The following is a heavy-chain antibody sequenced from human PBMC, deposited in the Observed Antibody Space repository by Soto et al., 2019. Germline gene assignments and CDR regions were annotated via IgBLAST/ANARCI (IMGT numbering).Heavy chain of an antibody. J-gene: IGHJ6*02. Sequence: ASVKVSCKASGGTFSSYAISWVRQAPGQGLEWMGGIIPIFGTANYAQKFQGRVTITADESTSTAYMELSSLRSEDTAVYYCARNYYDSSDKYYYYYGMDVWGQGTTVTVSS. D-gene: IGHD3-22*01. CDR2: IIPIFGTA. CDR3: ARNYYDSSDKYYYYYGMDV. CDR1: GGTFSSYA. V-gene: IGHV1-69*13.